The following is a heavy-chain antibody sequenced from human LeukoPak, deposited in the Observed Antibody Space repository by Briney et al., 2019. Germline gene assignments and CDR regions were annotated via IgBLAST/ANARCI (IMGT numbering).Heavy chain of an antibody. CDR1: GGTFSSYA. CDR3: ARGAIVVVPAAMREYYYGMDV. J-gene: IGHJ6*02. Sequence: GASVKVSCKASGGTFSSYAISWVRQAPGQGLEWMGGIIPIFGTANYAQKFQGRVTITADESTSTAYMELSSLRSEDMAVYYCARGAIVVVPAAMREYYYGMDVWGQGTTVTVSS. V-gene: IGHV1-69*13. CDR2: IIPIFGTA. D-gene: IGHD2-2*01.